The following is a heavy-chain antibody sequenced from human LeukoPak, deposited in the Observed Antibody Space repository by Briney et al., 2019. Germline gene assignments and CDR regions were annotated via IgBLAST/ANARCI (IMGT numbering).Heavy chain of an antibody. V-gene: IGHV1-18*01. D-gene: IGHD5-18*01. CDR1: GYTFTSYG. CDR3: GNDASDTAMVTGSY. J-gene: IGHJ4*02. CDR2: ISAYNGNT. Sequence: GASVKVSCKASGYTFTSYGISWVRQAPGQGLEWMGWISAYNGNTNYAQKLQGRVTMTPDPSTSPAYMEMRSLRSDDPAGYFCGNDASDTAMVTGSYWGQGTLVTVSS.